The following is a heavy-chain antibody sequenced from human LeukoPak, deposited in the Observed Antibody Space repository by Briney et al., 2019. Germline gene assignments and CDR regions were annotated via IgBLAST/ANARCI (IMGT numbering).Heavy chain of an antibody. CDR2: IYSAGRT. V-gene: IGHV3-53*01. J-gene: IGHJ4*02. CDR3: AGGHEALGY. Sequence: GGSLRLSCAASGFTISNNYMSWVRQPPGKGLEWVSLIYSAGRTFYADSVKGRFTISRDNSKNTLYLQMNSLRAEDTAIYYCAGGHEALGYWGQGTLVAVSS. D-gene: IGHD3-10*01. CDR1: GFTISNNY.